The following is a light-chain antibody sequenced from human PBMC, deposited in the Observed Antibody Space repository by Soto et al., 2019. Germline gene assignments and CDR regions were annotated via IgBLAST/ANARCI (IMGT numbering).Light chain of an antibody. CDR3: NSYTGSSSYV. Sequence: QSVLTQPPSVSGSPGQSVTISCTGTSSDVGSYYRVYWYQQPPGAAPKLMIYEVSNRPSGVPARFSGSKSGNTASLTISGLQAEDEADYYCNSYTGSSSYVFGTGTKLTVL. CDR1: SSDVGSYYR. J-gene: IGLJ1*01. V-gene: IGLV2-18*02. CDR2: EVS.